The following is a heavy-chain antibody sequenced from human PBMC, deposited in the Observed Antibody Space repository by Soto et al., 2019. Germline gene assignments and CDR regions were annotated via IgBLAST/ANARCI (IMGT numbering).Heavy chain of an antibody. CDR2: ISWNSGNI. CDR1: GFTFEDYA. V-gene: IGHV3-9*01. D-gene: IGHD3-3*01. Sequence: EVQLVQSGGGLVQTGRSLRLSYAASGFTFEDYAMHWVRQAPGKGPEWVSGISWNSGNIGYAETVKGRFTISRDNAKNSLYLQMNSLRAEDTALYYCVKDVLTSGFGLVYGGSDIWCHGTMVTVYS. CDR3: VKDVLTSGFGLVYGGSDI. J-gene: IGHJ3*02.